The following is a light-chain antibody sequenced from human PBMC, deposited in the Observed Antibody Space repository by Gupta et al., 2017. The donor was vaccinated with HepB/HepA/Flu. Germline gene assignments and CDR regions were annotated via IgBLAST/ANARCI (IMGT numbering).Light chain of an antibody. Sequence: DIVLTQTPLSSPVTVGQPASISCRSSQSLEHSAGNTYLNWLQQRPGQPPRLLIYKISDRVSGVPDRFSGSGAGTDFTLRISRVEAEDVGVYYCMQATAFPRTFGQGTNVEIK. CDR3: MQATAFPRT. J-gene: IGKJ1*01. CDR2: KIS. V-gene: IGKV2-24*01. CDR1: QSLEHSAGNTY.